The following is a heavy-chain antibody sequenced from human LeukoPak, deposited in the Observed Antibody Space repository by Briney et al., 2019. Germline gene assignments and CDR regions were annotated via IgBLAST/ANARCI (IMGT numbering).Heavy chain of an antibody. Sequence: PGGSLRLSCAASGFTFSSYAMSWVRQAPGKGLEWVSGISGGGGSTYYADSVKGRFTISRDNSKNTLYLQMNSLRAEDTAVYYCAKDLSYGGREGYGMDVWGQGTTVTVSS. CDR3: AKDLSYGGREGYGMDV. V-gene: IGHV3-23*01. J-gene: IGHJ6*02. CDR1: GFTFSSYA. CDR2: ISGGGGST. D-gene: IGHD3-16*01.